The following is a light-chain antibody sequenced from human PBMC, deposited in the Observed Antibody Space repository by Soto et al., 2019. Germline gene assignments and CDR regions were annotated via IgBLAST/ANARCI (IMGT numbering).Light chain of an antibody. V-gene: IGKV3-20*01. CDR2: GTS. CDR1: QSVSSSY. CDR3: QQYGSSPYT. J-gene: IGKJ2*01. Sequence: EVVLTQSPGTLSLSPGEGATLSCRASQSVSSSYLAWYQQKPGQAPRLLMYGTSSRATGIPDRFSGSGSGRDFTLTISRLEPEEFAVYYCQQYGSSPYTFGQGTKLEIK.